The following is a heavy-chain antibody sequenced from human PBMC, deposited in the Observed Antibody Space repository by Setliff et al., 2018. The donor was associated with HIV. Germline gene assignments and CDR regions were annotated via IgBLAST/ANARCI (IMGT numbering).Heavy chain of an antibody. V-gene: IGHV1-18*01. CDR1: GYSFISYG. D-gene: IGHD6-19*01. CDR3: ARDHPNMAVGAVY. J-gene: IGHJ4*02. Sequence: ASVMVSCKTSGYSFISYGISWVRQAPGQGLERMGWISPETGNTNYADYLQDRFTMTTDTSTNTAYMELRNLNSDDTGIYYCARDHPNMAVGAVYWGQGTLVTVSS. CDR2: ISPETGNT.